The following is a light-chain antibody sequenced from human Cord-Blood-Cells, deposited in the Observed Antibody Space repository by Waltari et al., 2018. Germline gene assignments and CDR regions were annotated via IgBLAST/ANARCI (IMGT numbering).Light chain of an antibody. CDR2: GAS. Sequence: EIVMTQSPATLSVSPGERATISCRASQSVSSNLAWYQQKPGQAPRLLIYGASTRATGIPARFSGSGSGTDFTLTISSLQSEDFAVYYCQQYNNWPPFTFGPGTKVDIK. V-gene: IGKV3-15*01. CDR3: QQYNNWPPFT. CDR1: QSVSSN. J-gene: IGKJ3*01.